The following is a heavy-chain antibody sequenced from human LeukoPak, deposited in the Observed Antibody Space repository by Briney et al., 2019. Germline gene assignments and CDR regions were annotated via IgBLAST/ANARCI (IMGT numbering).Heavy chain of an antibody. D-gene: IGHD1-26*01. Sequence: GGSLRLSCAASGFTFSNYWVHWVRQAPGKGLVWVSRINPDGSTINYADSVKGRFTISRDNAKNTLYLQMNSLRAEDTAVYYCATAGSYRFDYWGQGTLVTVSS. CDR3: ATAGSYRFDY. J-gene: IGHJ4*02. CDR1: GFTFSNYW. CDR2: INPDGSTI. V-gene: IGHV3-74*01.